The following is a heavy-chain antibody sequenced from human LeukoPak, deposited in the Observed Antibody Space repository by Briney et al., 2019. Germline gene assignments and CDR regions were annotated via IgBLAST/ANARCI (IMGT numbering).Heavy chain of an antibody. CDR2: INPNSGGT. J-gene: IGHJ3*02. Sequence: ASVKVSCKASGYTFTGYYMHWVRQAPGQGLEWMGWINPNSGGTNYAQKFQGRVTMTRDTSISTAYMELSRLRSDDTAVYYCARVLSVQLWDDAFDIWGQGTMVTVSS. CDR1: GYTFTGYY. D-gene: IGHD5-18*01. V-gene: IGHV1-2*02. CDR3: ARVLSVQLWDDAFDI.